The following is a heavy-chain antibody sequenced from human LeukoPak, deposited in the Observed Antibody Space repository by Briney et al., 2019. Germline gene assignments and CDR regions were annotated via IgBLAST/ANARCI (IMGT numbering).Heavy chain of an antibody. Sequence: ASVKVSSTASGYTFTGYYMHWVRQAPGQGLEWMGWINPNSGGTSYAQKFQGRVTMTRDTSISTAYMDLTSLRFDDTAMYYCTRGGFGSGWEFDCWGQGTLVSVSS. J-gene: IGHJ4*02. CDR1: GYTFTGYY. CDR2: INPNSGGT. V-gene: IGHV1-2*02. CDR3: TRGGFGSGWEFDC. D-gene: IGHD6-19*01.